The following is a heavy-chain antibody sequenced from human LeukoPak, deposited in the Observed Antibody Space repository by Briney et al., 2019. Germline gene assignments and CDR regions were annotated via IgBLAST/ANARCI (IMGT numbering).Heavy chain of an antibody. V-gene: IGHV1-8*01. CDR2: MNPNSGNT. CDR1: GHTVTSYD. D-gene: IGHD6-13*01. Sequence: ASVKVSCKASGHTVTSYDINWVRQATGQGLEWMGWMNPNSGNTGYAQKFQGRVTMTRNTSISTAYMELSSLRSEDTAVYYCARGASSSWPFPYYYYYYMDVWGKGTTVTVSS. J-gene: IGHJ6*03. CDR3: ARGASSSWPFPYYYYYYMDV.